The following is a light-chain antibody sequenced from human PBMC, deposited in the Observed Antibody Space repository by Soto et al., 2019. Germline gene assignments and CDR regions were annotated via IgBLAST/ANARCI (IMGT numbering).Light chain of an antibody. CDR1: SSDVGGYNY. J-gene: IGLJ2*01. Sequence: QSALTQPASVSGSPGQSITISCTGTSSDVGGYNYVSWYQQHPGKAPKLMIYDVSNRPSGVSYRFSASKSCNTASLTISGLQVEDEADYYFSSYTTSSTNVVFGGWTKLAV. V-gene: IGLV2-14*01. CDR2: DVS. CDR3: SSYTTSSTNVV.